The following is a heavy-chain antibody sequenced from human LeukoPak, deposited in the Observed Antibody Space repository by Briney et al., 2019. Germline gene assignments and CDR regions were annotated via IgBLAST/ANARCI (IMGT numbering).Heavy chain of an antibody. D-gene: IGHD2-15*01. Sequence: SGTLSLTCAVYGGSFSGYYWSWIRQPPGKGLEWIGEINHSGSTNYNPSLKSRVTISVDTSKNQFSLKLSSVTAADTAVYYCAREPTPDIVVVVGAFDIWGQGTMVTVSS. CDR1: GGSFSGYY. J-gene: IGHJ3*02. CDR2: INHSGST. V-gene: IGHV4-34*01. CDR3: AREPTPDIVVVVGAFDI.